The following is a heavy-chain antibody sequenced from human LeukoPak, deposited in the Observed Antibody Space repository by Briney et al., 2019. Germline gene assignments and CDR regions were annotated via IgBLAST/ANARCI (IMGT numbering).Heavy chain of an antibody. J-gene: IGHJ4*02. D-gene: IGHD5-12*01. CDR2: ISYDGSNK. V-gene: IGHV3-30*18. Sequence: QSGGSLRLSCAASGFTYSSYGMHWVRQAPGKGLEWVAVISYDGSNKHYADSVKGRYTVSRDNSKNTLYLQMNSLRAEDTAVYYCAKAGGDIVATIDISDYYFDYWGQGTLVTVSS. CDR3: AKAGGDIVATIDISDYYFDY. CDR1: GFTYSSYG.